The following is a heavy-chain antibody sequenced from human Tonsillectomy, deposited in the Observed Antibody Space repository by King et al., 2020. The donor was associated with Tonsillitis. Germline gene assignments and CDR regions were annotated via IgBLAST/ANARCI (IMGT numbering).Heavy chain of an antibody. CDR1: GFTFSSYA. V-gene: IGHV3-23*04. D-gene: IGHD5-18*01. Sequence: EVQLVESGGGLVQPGGSLRLSCAASGFTFSSYAMSWVRQAPGKGLEWVSAFSGRGGSTYYADSVKGRFTISRDNSKNTLSLQMNSLRAEDTAVYYWAKRALGYSYGRDFDYWGQGTLVTVSS. CDR2: FSGRGGST. CDR3: AKRALGYSYGRDFDY. J-gene: IGHJ4*02.